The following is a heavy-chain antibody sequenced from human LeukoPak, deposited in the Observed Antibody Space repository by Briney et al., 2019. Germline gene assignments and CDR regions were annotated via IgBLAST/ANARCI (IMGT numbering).Heavy chain of an antibody. CDR3: ARQSLAGTNFDY. CDR2: IYYSGST. CDR1: GGSISSSSYC. Sequence: PSETLSLTCTVSGGSISSSSYCWGWLRQPPGKGLEWIGSIYYSGSTYYNPSLKSRVTISVDTSKNQFSLKLSSVTAADTAVYYCARQSLAGTNFDYWGQGTLVTVSS. V-gene: IGHV4-39*01. J-gene: IGHJ4*02. D-gene: IGHD7-27*01.